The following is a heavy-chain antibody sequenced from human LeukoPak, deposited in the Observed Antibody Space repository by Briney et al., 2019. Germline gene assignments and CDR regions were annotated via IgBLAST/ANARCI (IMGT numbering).Heavy chain of an antibody. J-gene: IGHJ4*02. Sequence: GESLKISCKGSGYIFTSYWIGWVRQMPGKGLEWMGIIYPGDSDTRYSPSFQGQVTISADKSISTAYLQWSSLKASDTAMYYCARRHYESSGYYVYFDYWGQGTLVTVSS. CDR3: ARRHYESSGYYVYFDY. CDR2: IYPGDSDT. D-gene: IGHD3-22*01. V-gene: IGHV5-51*01. CDR1: GYIFTSYW.